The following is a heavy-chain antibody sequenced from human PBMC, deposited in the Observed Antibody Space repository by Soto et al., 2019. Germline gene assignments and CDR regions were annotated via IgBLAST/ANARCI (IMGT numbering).Heavy chain of an antibody. V-gene: IGHV4-34*01. CDR3: AREPRGATRVLVVYYYYYMDV. Sequence: SETLSLTCAVYGGSFSGYYWSWIRQPPGKGLEWIGEINHSGSTNYNPSLKSRVTISVDTSKNQFSLKLSSVTAADTAVYYCAREPRGATRVLVVYYYYYMDVWGKGTTVTVS. CDR1: GGSFSGYY. D-gene: IGHD2-2*01. J-gene: IGHJ6*03. CDR2: INHSGST.